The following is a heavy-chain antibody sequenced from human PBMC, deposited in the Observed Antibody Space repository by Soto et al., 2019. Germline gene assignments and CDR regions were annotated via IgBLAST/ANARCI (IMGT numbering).Heavy chain of an antibody. CDR3: ARYCYSTTCLRGFDY. V-gene: IGHV4-31*03. J-gene: IGHJ4*02. CDR2: IYYSGST. Sequence: PSETLSLTCTVSGGSISSGGYYWSWIRQHPGKGLEWIGYIYYSGSTYYNPSLKSRVTISVDTSKNQFSLKLSSVTAADTAMYYCARYCYSTTCLRGFDYWGQGIQVTVSS. CDR1: GGSISSGGYY. D-gene: IGHD2-2*01.